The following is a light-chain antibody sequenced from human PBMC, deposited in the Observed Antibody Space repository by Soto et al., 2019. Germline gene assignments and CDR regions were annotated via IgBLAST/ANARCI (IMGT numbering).Light chain of an antibody. V-gene: IGKV1-39*01. CDR1: QTIYNY. Sequence: DIQMTQSPSSLPTSVGDRVTITCRASQTIYNYVTWYQQKPGKAPRLLIFGASRVQNGIPSRFSGSGSGTDFTLTINDVQPEDFATYFCQQTYNAPRTFGQGTTLEI. CDR3: QQTYNAPRT. J-gene: IGKJ2*01. CDR2: GAS.